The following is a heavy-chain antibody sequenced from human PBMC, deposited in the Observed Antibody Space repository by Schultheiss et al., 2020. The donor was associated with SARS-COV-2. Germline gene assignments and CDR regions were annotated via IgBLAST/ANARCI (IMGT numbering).Heavy chain of an antibody. V-gene: IGHV1-69*01. D-gene: IGHD5-12*01. CDR1: GGTFSNYA. J-gene: IGHJ4*02. Sequence: KISCKASGGTFSNYAISWVRQAPGQGLEWMGGIIPISRTTNYAQKFQGRVTIIADESRTTAYMELTSLRSEDTAVYYCARGGGRRGYDWDGSSWLEYWGQGTLVTVSS. CDR2: IIPISRTT. CDR3: ARGGGRRGYDWDGSSWLEY.